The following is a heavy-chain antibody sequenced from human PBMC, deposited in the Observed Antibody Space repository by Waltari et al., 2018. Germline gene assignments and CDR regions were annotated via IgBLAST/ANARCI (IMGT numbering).Heavy chain of an antibody. CDR2: FNPSGGGT. Sequence: VQLVQSGAEVKQPGASLKVSCKASGYSFTNYYIHWVRQAPGQGLEWMGIFNPSGGGTTSSQKFQGRFTMTRDTSSNTVYMELRSLRSEDTAVYYCARGAWQLLRSSWFDPWGQGTLVTVSS. D-gene: IGHD6-6*01. J-gene: IGHJ5*02. V-gene: IGHV1-46*01. CDR3: ARGAWQLLRSSWFDP. CDR1: GYSFTNYY.